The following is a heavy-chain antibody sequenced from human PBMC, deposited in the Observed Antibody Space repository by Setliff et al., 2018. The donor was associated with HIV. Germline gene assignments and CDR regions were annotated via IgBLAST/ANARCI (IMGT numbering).Heavy chain of an antibody. CDR3: ARESNTYYYDSSGYYYDY. J-gene: IGHJ4*02. CDR2: IIPMFGTA. V-gene: IGHV1-69*05. CDR1: GDTFSNYA. Sequence: GASVKVSCKASGDTFSNYAISWVRQAPGQGLEWMGGIIPMFGTANHAQKFQGRVTITRDTSASTAYMELSSLRSEDTAVYYCARESNTYYYDSSGYYYDYWGQGTLVTVSS. D-gene: IGHD3-22*01.